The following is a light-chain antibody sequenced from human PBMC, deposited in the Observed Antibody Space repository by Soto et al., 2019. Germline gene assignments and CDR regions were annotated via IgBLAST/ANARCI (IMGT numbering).Light chain of an antibody. V-gene: IGLV2-8*01. J-gene: IGLJ2*01. CDR1: SSDVGGYNY. CDR2: EVS. CDR3: SSFAGNKNLV. Sequence: QSALTQPPSASGSPGQSVTISCTGTSSDVGGYNYVSWYQQHPGKAPKLMISEVSKRPSGVPDRISGSKSGNTAALTVSGRQAEDEADYYCSSFAGNKNLVFGGGTKLTVL.